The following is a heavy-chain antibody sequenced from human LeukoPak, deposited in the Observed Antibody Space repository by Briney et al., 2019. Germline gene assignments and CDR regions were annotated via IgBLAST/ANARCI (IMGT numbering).Heavy chain of an antibody. J-gene: IGHJ4*02. V-gene: IGHV1-24*01. D-gene: IGHD3/OR15-3a*01. CDR2: FDPEDGET. Sequence: GASVKVSCKVSGYTLIELSMHWVRQAPGKGLEWMGGFDPEDGETIYAQKFQGRVTMAEDTSTDTAYMELSSLRSEDTAVYYCATGLRDLRDYWGQGTLVTVSS. CDR1: GYTLIELS. CDR3: ATGLRDLRDY.